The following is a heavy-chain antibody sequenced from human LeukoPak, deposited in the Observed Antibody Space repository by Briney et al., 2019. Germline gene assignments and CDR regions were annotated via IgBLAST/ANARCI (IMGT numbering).Heavy chain of an antibody. V-gene: IGHV3-23*01. CDR3: AKDGRSSGWFAFDY. J-gene: IGHJ4*02. Sequence: PGGSLRLSCAASGFTFSTYAMSWLRQAPGKGLEWVSAISGSGDSTYYADSVKGRFTISRDNSKNTLYLQMNSLRAEDTAIYYCAKDGRSSGWFAFDYWGQGTLVTVSS. D-gene: IGHD6-19*01. CDR1: GFTFSTYA. CDR2: ISGSGDST.